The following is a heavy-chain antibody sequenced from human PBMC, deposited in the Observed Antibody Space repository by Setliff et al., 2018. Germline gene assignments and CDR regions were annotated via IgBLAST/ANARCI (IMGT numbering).Heavy chain of an antibody. CDR3: DYFAWDSYGMDV. Sequence: PGGSLRLSCAASGFTVSVNYMSWVRQAPGQGLEWVSVIYSSGDTYTADSVRGRFIISRDNSKNMVYLQMNSLRAEDTAVYYGDYFAWDSYGMDVWGQGTTVTVSS. CDR2: IYSSGDT. CDR1: GFTVSVNY. D-gene: IGHD1-26*01. J-gene: IGHJ6*02. V-gene: IGHV3-66*01.